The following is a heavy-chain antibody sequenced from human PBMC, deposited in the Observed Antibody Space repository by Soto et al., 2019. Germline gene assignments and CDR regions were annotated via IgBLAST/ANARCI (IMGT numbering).Heavy chain of an antibody. V-gene: IGHV3-74*01. Sequence: GGSLRLSCAASGFTFSSYWMHWVRQAPGKGLVWVSRINSDGSSTSYADSVKGRFTISRDNAKNTLYLQMNSLRAEDTAVYYCARAGVVVVPAARSPSKFDPWGQGTLVTVSS. CDR1: GFTFSSYW. CDR3: ARAGVVVVPAARSPSKFDP. J-gene: IGHJ5*02. CDR2: INSDGSST. D-gene: IGHD2-2*01.